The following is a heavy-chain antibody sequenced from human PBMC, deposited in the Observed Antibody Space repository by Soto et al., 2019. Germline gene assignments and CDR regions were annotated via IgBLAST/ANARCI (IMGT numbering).Heavy chain of an antibody. V-gene: IGHV3-23*01. CDR1: GFSFRSYA. CDR2: FSAGGRA. D-gene: IGHD4-17*01. Sequence: QLLESGGGLIQPGGSLRLSCEASGFSFRSYALSWVRQAPGKGLEWVSTFSAGGRAYYAASVKGRLTIAKDTSKNTLILQARSLRAEDTAVYYCAKESMPEHYGDTLFDYWGQGTRVTVSS. J-gene: IGHJ4*02. CDR3: AKESMPEHYGDTLFDY.